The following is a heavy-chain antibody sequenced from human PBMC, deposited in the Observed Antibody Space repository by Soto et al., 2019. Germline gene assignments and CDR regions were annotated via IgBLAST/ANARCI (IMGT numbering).Heavy chain of an antibody. CDR3: ARGNCSSPNCYSFSGYYGMDV. CDR1: GGSISSYY. Sequence: TVSGGSISSYYWSWIRQPAGKGLEWIGRIYTSGSTNYNPSLKSRVTMSLDTSKNQFSLKLTSVTAADTALYYCARGNCSSPNCYSFSGYYGMDVWGQGTTVTVSS. D-gene: IGHD2-2*01. CDR2: IYTSGST. J-gene: IGHJ6*02. V-gene: IGHV4-4*07.